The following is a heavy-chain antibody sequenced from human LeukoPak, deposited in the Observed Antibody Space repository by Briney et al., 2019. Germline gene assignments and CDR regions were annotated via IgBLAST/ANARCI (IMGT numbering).Heavy chain of an antibody. CDR3: ARDRITFGGVNWFDP. D-gene: IGHD3-16*01. J-gene: IGHJ5*02. CDR1: GSTFTGYY. Sequence: ASVKVSCKASGSTFTGYYMHWVRQAPGQGLEWMGWINPNSGGTNYAQKFQGRVTMTRDTSISTAYMELSRLRSDDTAVYYCARDRITFGGVNWFDPWGQGTLVTVSS. V-gene: IGHV1-2*02. CDR2: INPNSGGT.